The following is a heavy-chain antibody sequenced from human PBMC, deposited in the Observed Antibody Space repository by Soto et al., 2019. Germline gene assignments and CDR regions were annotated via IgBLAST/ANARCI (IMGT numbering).Heavy chain of an antibody. V-gene: IGHV4-39*02. Sequence: SETLSLTCTVSGGSISSSDYYWGWIRQPPGQGLEWIGSIYYSGNTYYNPSLKSRVTISVDTSKSHFSLKLSSVTAADTAVYYCASYQLNRNYWGQGTLVTVSS. D-gene: IGHD2-2*01. J-gene: IGHJ4*02. CDR3: ASYQLNRNY. CDR1: GGSISSSDYY. CDR2: IYYSGNT.